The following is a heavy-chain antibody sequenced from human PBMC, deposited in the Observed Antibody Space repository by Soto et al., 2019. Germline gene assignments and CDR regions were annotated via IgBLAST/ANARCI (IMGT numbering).Heavy chain of an antibody. CDR2: IYWDDDK. Sequence: QITLNESGPTVVKPAETLTLTCTFSGFSLTTSGVGVGWIRQSPGKAPEWLALIYWDDDKRYSASLKSRLTMTKDTSKNQVVMTMASVDPADTATYYCAHKILRTVFGLVTTTAIYFDFWGQGTPVVDSS. CDR3: AHKILRTVFGLVTTTAIYFDF. J-gene: IGHJ4*02. CDR1: GFSLTTSGVG. D-gene: IGHD3-3*01. V-gene: IGHV2-5*02.